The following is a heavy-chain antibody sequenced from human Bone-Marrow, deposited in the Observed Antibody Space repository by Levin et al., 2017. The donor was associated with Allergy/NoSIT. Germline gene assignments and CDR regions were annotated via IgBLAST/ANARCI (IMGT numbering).Heavy chain of an antibody. V-gene: IGHV4-59*08. CDR3: ARLSAAAFDP. D-gene: IGHD6-13*01. CDR2: IDYSGST. Sequence: SETLSLTCTVSGVSISSFYWSWIRQPPGEGLECIGYIDYSGSTNYNPSLKSRLTISIDTSKNQFSLKLSSVTAADTAVYYCARLSAAAFDPWGQGTLVTVSS. CDR1: GVSISSFY. J-gene: IGHJ5*02.